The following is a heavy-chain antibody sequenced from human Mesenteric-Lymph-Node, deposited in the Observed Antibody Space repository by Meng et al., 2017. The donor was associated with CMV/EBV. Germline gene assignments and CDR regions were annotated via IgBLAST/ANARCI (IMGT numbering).Heavy chain of an antibody. J-gene: IGHJ4*02. CDR2: IRSKANSYAT. V-gene: IGHV3-73*01. D-gene: IGHD6-6*01. Sequence: CAASGIIFSSAWMTWVRQASGKGLEWVGRIRSKANSYATAYAASVKGRFTISRDDSKNTAYLQMNSLKTEDTAVYYCTRLASSSSDYWGQGTLVTVSS. CDR3: TRLASSSSDY. CDR1: GIIFSSAW.